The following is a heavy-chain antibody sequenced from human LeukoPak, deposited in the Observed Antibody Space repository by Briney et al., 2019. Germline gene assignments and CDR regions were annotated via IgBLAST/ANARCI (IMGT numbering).Heavy chain of an antibody. Sequence: PSETLSLSCVVSGASINSYSYYWGWIRQPPGKGLEWIGIIDYSGNTYYNPSLRSRVTISGDTSKNQFSLKLSSVTAADTAVYYCARVHGYSYGAYYFDYWGQGTLVTVSS. D-gene: IGHD5-18*01. CDR2: IDYSGNT. J-gene: IGHJ4*02. CDR1: GASINSYSYY. V-gene: IGHV4-39*07. CDR3: ARVHGYSYGAYYFDY.